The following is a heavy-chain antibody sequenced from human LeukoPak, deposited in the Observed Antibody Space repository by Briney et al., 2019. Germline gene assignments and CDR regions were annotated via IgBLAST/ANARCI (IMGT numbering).Heavy chain of an antibody. CDR2: LSDNGGSP. D-gene: IGHD2-21*01. J-gene: IGHJ5*01. V-gene: IGHV3-23*01. CDR3: AKDPETYSSRWFDS. CDR1: GFTFSNYA. Sequence: GGSLRLSCAASGFTFSNYAMSWVRQAPGKGLEWVSSLSDNGGSPYYADSVKGRFTISRGNSKNTLHLHLNSLRVEDTAVYYCAKDPETYSSRWFDSWGQGTLVTVSS.